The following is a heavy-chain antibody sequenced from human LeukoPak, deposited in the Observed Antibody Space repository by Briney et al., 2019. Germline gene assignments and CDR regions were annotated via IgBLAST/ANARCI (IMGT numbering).Heavy chain of an antibody. CDR1: GFTFSSYG. CDR2: ISYDGSNK. Sequence: GGSLRLSCAASGFTFSSYGMHWVRQAPGKGLEWVAVISYDGSNKYYADSVKGRFTISRDNAKNSLYLQMNSLRAEDTAVYHCARDKFGGTDYWGQGTLVTVSS. V-gene: IGHV3-30*03. D-gene: IGHD3-16*01. J-gene: IGHJ4*02. CDR3: ARDKFGGTDY.